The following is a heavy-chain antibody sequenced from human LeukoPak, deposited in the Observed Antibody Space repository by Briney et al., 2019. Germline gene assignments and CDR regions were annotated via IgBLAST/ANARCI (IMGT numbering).Heavy chain of an antibody. V-gene: IGHV3-74*01. Sequence: PGGSLRLSCAVSGFTFSSYWMDWVRRVPGKGLVWVSRISSDGSNTAYADSVKGRFTISRDNAKNTMYLQMSSLRAEDTAVYYCAKRGDGGAWYDYWGQGTLVIVSS. D-gene: IGHD6-19*01. CDR3: AKRGDGGAWYDY. J-gene: IGHJ4*02. CDR2: ISSDGSNT. CDR1: GFTFSSYW.